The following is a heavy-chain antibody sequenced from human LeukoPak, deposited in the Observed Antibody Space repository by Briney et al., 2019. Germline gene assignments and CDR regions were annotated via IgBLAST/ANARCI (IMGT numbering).Heavy chain of an antibody. V-gene: IGHV4-34*01. D-gene: IGHD2-2*02. Sequence: SETLSLTCAVYGGSFSGYYWSWIRQPPGKGLEWIGEINHSGSTNYNPSLKSRVTISVDTSKNQFSLKLSSVAAADTAVYYCARGYNSGIVVVPAAIRKGYYYYGMDVWGQGTLVTVSS. CDR3: ARGYNSGIVVVPAAIRKGYYYYGMDV. CDR1: GGSFSGYY. J-gene: IGHJ6*02. CDR2: INHSGST.